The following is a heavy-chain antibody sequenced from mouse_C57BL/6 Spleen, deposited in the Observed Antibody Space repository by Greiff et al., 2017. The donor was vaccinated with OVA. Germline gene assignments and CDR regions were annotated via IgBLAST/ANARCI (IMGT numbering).Heavy chain of an antibody. V-gene: IGHV1-82*01. CDR3: ARGVYGNYGYFDV. D-gene: IGHD2-1*01. J-gene: IGHJ1*03. CDR1: GYAFSSSW. CDR2: IYPGDGDT. Sequence: QVQLKESGPELVKPGASVKISCKASGYAFSSSWMNWVKQRPGKGLEWIGRIYPGDGDTNYNGKFKGKATLTADKSSSTAYMQLSSLTSEDSAVYFCARGVYGNYGYFDVWGTGTTVTVSS.